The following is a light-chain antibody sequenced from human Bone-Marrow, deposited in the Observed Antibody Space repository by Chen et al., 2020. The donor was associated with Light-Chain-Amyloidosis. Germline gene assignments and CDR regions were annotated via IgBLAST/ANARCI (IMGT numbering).Light chain of an antibody. CDR3: QSADSSGTYEVI. CDR1: ELPTKY. CDR2: RDT. Sequence: SYELTQPPSVSVSTGQTARNTCSGDELPTKYAYWDQQKPGQAPVLVIHRDTERPSWIYERFSGSSSGTTATLTISGVQAEDEADYHCQSADSSGTYEVIFGGGTKLTVL. V-gene: IGLV3-25*03. J-gene: IGLJ2*01.